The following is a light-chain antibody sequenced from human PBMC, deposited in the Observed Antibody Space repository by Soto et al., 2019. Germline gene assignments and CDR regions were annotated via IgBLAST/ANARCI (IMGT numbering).Light chain of an antibody. CDR2: DTS. CDR3: QQRSNWPRT. V-gene: IGKV3-11*01. CDR1: QSVSSY. Sequence: EIVLTQYPATLSLSPGERATLSCRASQSVSSYLAWYQQKPGQAPRLLIYDTSNRATGIPARFSGSGSGTDFTLTISSLEPEDSAVYYCQQRSNWPRTFGGGTKVEIK. J-gene: IGKJ4*01.